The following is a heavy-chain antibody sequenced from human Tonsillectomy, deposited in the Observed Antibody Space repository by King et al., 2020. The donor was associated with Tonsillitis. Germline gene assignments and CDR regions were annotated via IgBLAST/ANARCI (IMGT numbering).Heavy chain of an antibody. Sequence: QLQESGPGLVKPSETLSLTCTVSGGSISSYYWSWIRQPPGKGLEWIGYIYYSGSTNYNPSLKSRVTISVDTSKNQFSLKLSSVTAADTAVYYCERGATGGGDCFRNRAGPFDLWGRGTRVTVSS. J-gene: IGHJ2*01. V-gene: IGHV4-59*01. CDR1: GGSISSYY. D-gene: IGHD2-21*02. CDR3: ERGATGGGDCFRNRAGPFDL. CDR2: IYYSGST.